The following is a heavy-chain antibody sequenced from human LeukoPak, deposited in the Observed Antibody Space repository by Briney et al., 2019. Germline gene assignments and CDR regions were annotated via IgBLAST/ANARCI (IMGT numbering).Heavy chain of an antibody. D-gene: IGHD6-19*01. CDR2: ISSSSSYI. J-gene: IGHJ4*02. CDR3: AKDLRESSGWHGNFDY. CDR1: GFTFSSYS. V-gene: IGHV3-21*04. Sequence: EAGGSLRLSCAASGFTFSSYSMNWVRQAPGKGLEWVSSISSSSSYIYYADSVKGRFTISRDNAKNSLYLQMNSLRAEDTAVYYRAKDLRESSGWHGNFDYWGQGTLVTVSS.